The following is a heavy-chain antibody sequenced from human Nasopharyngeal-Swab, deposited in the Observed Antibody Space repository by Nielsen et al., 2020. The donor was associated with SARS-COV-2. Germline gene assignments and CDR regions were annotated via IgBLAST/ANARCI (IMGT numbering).Heavy chain of an antibody. Sequence: GESLKISCAASGFNLNTFWIHWVRQAPGKGLMWVARSERDGGATGYADSVKGRFTISRDNSKNTLYLQMNSLRVEDTAVYYCAKRFGLVKNYYYYYGVDVWGQGTTVTVAS. J-gene: IGHJ6*02. D-gene: IGHD3/OR15-3a*01. V-gene: IGHV3-74*01. CDR3: AKRFGLVKNYYYYYGVDV. CDR2: SERDGGAT. CDR1: GFNLNTFW.